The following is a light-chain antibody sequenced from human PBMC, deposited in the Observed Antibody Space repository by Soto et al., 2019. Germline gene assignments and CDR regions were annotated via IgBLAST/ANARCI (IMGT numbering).Light chain of an antibody. V-gene: IGKV1-5*03. J-gene: IGKJ1*01. CDR3: QQYFYLAT. CDR1: QSISSW. CDR2: KAS. Sequence: DIQMTQSPSTLSASVGDRVTITCRARQSISSWLTWYQQKAGQAPKLLLYKASIVESGVPSRFSGSGSGTEFTLTISSLQPDDSATYYCQQYFYLATFGQGTRVEVK.